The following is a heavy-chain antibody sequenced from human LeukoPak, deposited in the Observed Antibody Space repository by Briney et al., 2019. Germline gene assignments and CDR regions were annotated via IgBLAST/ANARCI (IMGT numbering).Heavy chain of an antibody. CDR1: GGSMSSYY. J-gene: IGHJ4*02. Sequence: TPSETLSLTCTVSGGSMSSYYWSWIRQPPGKGLEWIGYHYYSGSTKYNPSLKSRVTISVDTSKNQFSLKLSSVTAADTAVYYCARGARAGYNLEPFDYWGQGTLVTVSS. V-gene: IGHV4-59*08. CDR3: ARGARAGYNLEPFDY. CDR2: HYYSGST. D-gene: IGHD5-24*01.